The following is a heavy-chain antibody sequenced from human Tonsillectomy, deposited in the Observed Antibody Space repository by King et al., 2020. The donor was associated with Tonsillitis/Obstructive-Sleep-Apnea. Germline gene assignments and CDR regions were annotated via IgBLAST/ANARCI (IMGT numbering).Heavy chain of an antibody. CDR2: IYYSGST. J-gene: IGHJ4*02. D-gene: IGHD6-13*01. V-gene: IGHV4-59*08. CDR3: ARRVPAAGTNFDY. Sequence: HVQLQESGPGLVKPSETLSLTCTVSGGSISSYYWSWIRQPPGKGLEWIGYIYYSGSTNYNPSLKSRVTISVDTSKNQFSLKLSSVTAADTAVYYCARRVPAAGTNFDYWGQGTLVTVSS. CDR1: GGSISSYY.